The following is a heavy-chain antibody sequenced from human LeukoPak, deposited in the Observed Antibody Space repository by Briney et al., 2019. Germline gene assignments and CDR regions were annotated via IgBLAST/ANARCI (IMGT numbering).Heavy chain of an antibody. CDR1: GFTFSSYA. V-gene: IGHV3-23*01. CDR3: AKAGGSGSPYFDY. J-gene: IGHJ4*02. CDR2: ISGSGGST. Sequence: PGGSLGLSCAASGFTFSSYAMGWVRQAPGKGLEWVSAISGSGGSTYYADSVKGRFTISRDNSKNTLYLQMNSLRAEDTAVYYCAKAGGSGSPYFDYWGQGTLVTVSS. D-gene: IGHD3-10*01.